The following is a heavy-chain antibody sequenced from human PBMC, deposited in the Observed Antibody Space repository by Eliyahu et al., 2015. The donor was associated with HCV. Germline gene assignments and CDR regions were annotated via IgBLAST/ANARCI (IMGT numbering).Heavy chain of an antibody. J-gene: IGHJ4*02. CDR1: GGSFSGXY. CDR2: INXSGST. CDR3: ARGSQGVTRHPDI. D-gene: IGHD2-21*02. V-gene: IGHV4-34*01. Sequence: QVQLXQWGAGLXKPSETLSLTCAVYGGSFSGXYWYWIRQPPGKGLEWIGEINXSGSTKYNSSLKSRLTISTDTXRNQISLQLSSVTVADTALYFCARGSQGVTRHPDIWGQGTLVTVSS.